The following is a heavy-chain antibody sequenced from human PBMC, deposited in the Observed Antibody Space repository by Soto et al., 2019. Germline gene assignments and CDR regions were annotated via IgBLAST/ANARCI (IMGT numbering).Heavy chain of an antibody. D-gene: IGHD2-8*01. CDR2: ITGGRGNT. CDR3: ASERPMYP. V-gene: IGHV1-3*01. J-gene: IGHJ5*02. Sequence: QVPLVQSGAEVKKPGASVKVSCKTSGYSFSDYAMHWLRQAPGQRPEWMGWITGGRGNTKYSQKFQGRVTITRDTSASTAYMELTGLTSADTAVYFCASERPMYPWGQGTRVTVSS. CDR1: GYSFSDYA.